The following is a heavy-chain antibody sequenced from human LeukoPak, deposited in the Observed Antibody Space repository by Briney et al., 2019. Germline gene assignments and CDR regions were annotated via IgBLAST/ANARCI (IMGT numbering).Heavy chain of an antibody. Sequence: PGGSLRLSCAASGFTFDDYAMHWVRQAPGKGLERVSGISWNSGSIGYADSVKGRFTISRDNAKNSLYLQMNSLRAEDTALYYCAKGRDKYQLLSKNWFDPWGQGTLVTVSS. D-gene: IGHD2-2*01. CDR1: GFTFDDYA. J-gene: IGHJ5*02. CDR3: AKGRDKYQLLSKNWFDP. V-gene: IGHV3-9*01. CDR2: ISWNSGSI.